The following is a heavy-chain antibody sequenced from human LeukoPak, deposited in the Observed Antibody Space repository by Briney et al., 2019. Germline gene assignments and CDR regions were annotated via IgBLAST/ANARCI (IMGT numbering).Heavy chain of an antibody. Sequence: GRSLRLSCAASGFTFSSYAMHWVRQAPGKGLEWVAVISYDGSNKYYADSVKGRFTISRDNSKNTLYLQMNSLRAEDTAVYYCARALHAFDIWGQGTMVTVSS. V-gene: IGHV3-30-3*01. CDR3: ARALHAFDI. CDR1: GFTFSSYA. CDR2: ISYDGSNK. J-gene: IGHJ3*02.